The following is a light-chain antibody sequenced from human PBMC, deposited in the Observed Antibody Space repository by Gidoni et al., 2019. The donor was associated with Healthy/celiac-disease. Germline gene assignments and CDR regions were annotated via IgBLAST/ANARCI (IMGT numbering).Light chain of an antibody. V-gene: IGKV3-20*01. CDR1: QSVSSSY. CDR3: QQYGSSPEDT. CDR2: GAS. Sequence: EIVLTQSPGTLSLSPGERATLSCRASQSVSSSYLAWYQQKPGKAPRLLIYGASSRATGIPDRFSGSWSGTDFTLTISRLEPEDFAVYYCQQYGSSPEDTFGQGTKLEIK. J-gene: IGKJ2*01.